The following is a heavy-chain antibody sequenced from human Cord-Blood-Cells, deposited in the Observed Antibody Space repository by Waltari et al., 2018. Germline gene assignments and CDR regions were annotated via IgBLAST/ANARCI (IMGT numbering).Heavy chain of an antibody. J-gene: IGHJ4*02. Sequence: QLQLQESGPGLVKPSETLSLTCTVSGGSISSSSYYWGWIRQPPGKGLEWIGSSYYRGSTYYNPSLKSRVTISVDMSKNQFSRKLSSVTAADTAVYYCARRLSSGWLYFDYWGQGTLVTVSS. CDR3: ARRLSSGWLYFDY. D-gene: IGHD6-19*01. V-gene: IGHV4-39*07. CDR2: SYYRGST. CDR1: GGSISSSSYY.